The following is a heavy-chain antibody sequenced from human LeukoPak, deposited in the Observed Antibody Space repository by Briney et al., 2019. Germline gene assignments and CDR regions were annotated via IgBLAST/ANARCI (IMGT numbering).Heavy chain of an antibody. CDR1: GFTFSSYS. Sequence: GGSLRLSCAASGFTFSSYSMNWVRQAPGKGLEWVSYISSSSSTIYYADSVKGRFTIYRDNAKNSLYLQMNSLRAEDTAVYYCARDPPYYDSSGYYFDAWGSPGYWGQGTLVTVSS. D-gene: IGHD3-22*01. CDR2: ISSSSSTI. V-gene: IGHV3-48*01. J-gene: IGHJ4*02. CDR3: ARDPPYYDSSGYYFDAWGSPGY.